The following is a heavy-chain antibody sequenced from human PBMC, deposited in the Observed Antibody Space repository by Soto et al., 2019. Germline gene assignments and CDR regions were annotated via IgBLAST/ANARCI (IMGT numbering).Heavy chain of an antibody. V-gene: IGHV3-53*04. CDR3: VAAGGSGLYWYFDV. D-gene: IGHD3-22*01. CDR2: IYGDGHT. Sequence: EVQVVESGGGLVQPGGSLRLSCVVSGFTISTNYMTWVRQAPGKGLEWVSLIYGDGHTYYADSVTGRFTISKHNSKNTVYLQMNSLRADDTAVYYCVAAGGSGLYWYFDVWGRGTLVTVSS. J-gene: IGHJ2*01. CDR1: GFTISTNY.